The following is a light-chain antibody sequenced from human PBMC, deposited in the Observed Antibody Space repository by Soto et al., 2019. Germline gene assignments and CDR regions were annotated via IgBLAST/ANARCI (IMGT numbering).Light chain of an antibody. CDR2: AAS. J-gene: IGKJ2*01. CDR1: QGISNY. V-gene: IGKV1-27*01. Sequence: DIQMTQSPSSLSASVGDRVTITCRASQGISNYLAWYQQKPGKVPKLLIYAASTLQSGVPSRFSGSGYGKDFTLTIRSLQPEDVDTYYCQKYNSAPHTFGQGTKLEIK. CDR3: QKYNSAPHT.